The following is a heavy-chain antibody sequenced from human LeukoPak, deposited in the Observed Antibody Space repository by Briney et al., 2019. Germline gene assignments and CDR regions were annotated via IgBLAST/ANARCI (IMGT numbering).Heavy chain of an antibody. CDR1: GGTFSSYT. CDR2: INPNSGGT. CDR3: ARDGNGSPDDY. V-gene: IGHV1-2*02. Sequence: ASVKVSCKASGGTFSSYTISWVRQAPGQGLEWMGWINPNSGGTNYAQKFQGRVTMTRDTSISTAYMELSRLRSDDTAVYYCARDGNGSPDDYWGQGTLVTVSS. J-gene: IGHJ4*02. D-gene: IGHD1-26*01.